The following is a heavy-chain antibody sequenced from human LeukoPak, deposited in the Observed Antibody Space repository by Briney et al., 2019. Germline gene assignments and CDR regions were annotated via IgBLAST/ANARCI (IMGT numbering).Heavy chain of an antibody. Sequence: GGSLRLSCAASGFTFSSYAMHWVRQAPGKGLEWVAVISYDGSNKYYADSVKGRFTISRDNSKNTLYLQMNSLRAEDTDVYYCANIAAAGVDYWGQGTLVTVSS. D-gene: IGHD6-13*01. J-gene: IGHJ4*02. CDR1: GFTFSSYA. CDR2: ISYDGSNK. CDR3: ANIAAAGVDY. V-gene: IGHV3-30-3*01.